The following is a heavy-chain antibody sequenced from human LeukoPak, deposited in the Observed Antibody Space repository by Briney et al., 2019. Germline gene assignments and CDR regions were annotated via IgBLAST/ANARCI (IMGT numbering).Heavy chain of an antibody. CDR1: GFTLSDHY. J-gene: IGHJ3*02. V-gene: IGHV3-72*01. D-gene: IGHD1-26*01. CDR3: TRGYSGRSVYAFDI. Sequence: GGSLRLSCAASGFTLSDHYVDWVRQAPGKGLEWVGRSGNKASRYATEYAESVRGRFTISRDESKNSLYLQMNSLKTEDTAVYHCTRGYSGRSVYAFDIWGQGTMVTVSS. CDR2: SGNKASRYAT.